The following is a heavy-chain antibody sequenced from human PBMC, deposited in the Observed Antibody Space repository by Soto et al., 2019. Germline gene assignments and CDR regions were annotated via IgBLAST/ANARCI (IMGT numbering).Heavy chain of an antibody. CDR3: ARVGYGGNSGADY. Sequence: SETLSLTCTVSGGSIRSGNYYWSWIRQPPGKGLEWIGYIYYSGTTFYNPSLKSRISISLDTSKNQFSLQLTSVTAADTAVYYCARVGYGGNSGADYWGQGTLVT. CDR1: GGSIRSGNYY. V-gene: IGHV4-30-4*01. CDR2: IYYSGTT. D-gene: IGHD2-21*02. J-gene: IGHJ4*02.